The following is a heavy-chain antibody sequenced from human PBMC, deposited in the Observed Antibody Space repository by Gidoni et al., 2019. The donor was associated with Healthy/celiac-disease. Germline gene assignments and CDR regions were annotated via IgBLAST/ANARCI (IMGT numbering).Heavy chain of an antibody. D-gene: IGHD2-15*01. Sequence: QLQLQESGPGRVKPSETLSLTCTASGGSSSSSSYYWGWIRQPPGKGLGLIGSISYSGSTYYNPSLMSRVTISVDTSKNQFSLKLSSVTAADTAVYYCARHGNTDIVVVVAATGFDYWGQGTLVTVSS. J-gene: IGHJ4*02. CDR1: GGSSSSSSYY. CDR2: ISYSGST. V-gene: IGHV4-39*01. CDR3: ARHGNTDIVVVVAATGFDY.